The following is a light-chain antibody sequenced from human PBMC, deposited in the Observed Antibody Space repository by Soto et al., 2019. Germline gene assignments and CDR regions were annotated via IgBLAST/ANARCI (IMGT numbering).Light chain of an antibody. Sequence: EIVLTHSPGTLSLSPWEIATLSCRASQSVSSYSLAWYQQKPGQAPRLLMFGSSSRATGIPDRFSGSGSGTDFTLTITRLEPEDSAVYFCQQYTGPPTTFGQGTRLEI. CDR1: QSVSSYS. J-gene: IGKJ5*01. V-gene: IGKV3-20*01. CDR2: GSS. CDR3: QQYTGPPTT.